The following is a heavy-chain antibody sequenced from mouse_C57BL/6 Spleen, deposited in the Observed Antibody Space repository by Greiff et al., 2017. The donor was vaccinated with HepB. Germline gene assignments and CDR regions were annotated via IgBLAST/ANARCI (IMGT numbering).Heavy chain of an antibody. D-gene: IGHD2-4*01. CDR1: GYTFTDYY. Sequence: VQLQQSGPELVKPGASVKISCKASGYTFTDYYINWVKQSHGKSLEWIGDINPNNGGTSYNQKFKGKATLTVDKSSSTAYMELRSLTSEDSAVYYCARWYDYDGFAYWGQGTLVTVSA. CDR3: ARWYDYDGFAY. CDR2: INPNNGGT. V-gene: IGHV1-26*01. J-gene: IGHJ3*01.